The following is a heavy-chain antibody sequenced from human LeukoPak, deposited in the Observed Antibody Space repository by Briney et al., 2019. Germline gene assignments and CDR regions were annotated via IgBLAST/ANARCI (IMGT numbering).Heavy chain of an antibody. CDR1: GFTFNNYA. CDR3: AKREMAVRAFDF. Sequence: VGSLRLSCAASGFTFNNYAVTWVRQAPGRGLEWVSTINPSGSNTYYADSVKGRFTISRDNSKNTLYLQMNSLRAEDTAVYYCAKREMAVRAFDFWGQGTLVTVSS. J-gene: IGHJ4*02. D-gene: IGHD6-19*01. CDR2: INPSGSNT. V-gene: IGHV3-23*01.